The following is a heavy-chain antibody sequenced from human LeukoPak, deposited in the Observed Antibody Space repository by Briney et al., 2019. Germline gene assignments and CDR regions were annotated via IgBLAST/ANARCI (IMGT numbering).Heavy chain of an antibody. CDR1: GGSISSGGYS. J-gene: IGHJ6*02. V-gene: IGHV4-30-2*01. D-gene: IGHD4-17*01. Sequence: SSETLSLTCAVSGGSISSGGYSWSWIRQPPGKGLEWIGYIYHSGSTYYNPSLKSRVTISVGRSKNQFSLKLSSVTAADTAVYYCARQGDYRREYYYYYGMDVWGQGTTVTVSS. CDR2: IYHSGST. CDR3: ARQGDYRREYYYYYGMDV.